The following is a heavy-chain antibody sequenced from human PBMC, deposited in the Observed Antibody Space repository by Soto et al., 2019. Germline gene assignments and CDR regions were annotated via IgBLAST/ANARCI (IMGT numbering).Heavy chain of an antibody. J-gene: IGHJ4*02. CDR1: RGSITTANW. Sequence: QVPLQESGPRLVRPSGTLSLTCNVSRGSITTANWWNWVRQPPGRGLEWIGEIYHSGSTNYNLSLKSRVPLSVAKSKNQFPLTLSSVTAADTAIYYCARRGGGVVLAATTPFDYWGQGILVTVSS. CDR3: ARRGGGVVLAATTPFDY. CDR2: IYHSGST. V-gene: IGHV4-4*02. D-gene: IGHD2-15*01.